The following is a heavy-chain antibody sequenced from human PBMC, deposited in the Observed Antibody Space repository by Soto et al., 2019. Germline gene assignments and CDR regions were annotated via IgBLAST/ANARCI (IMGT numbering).Heavy chain of an antibody. CDR3: ATTAASAHFDH. CDR1: GITFEDYA. D-gene: IGHD6-13*01. CDR2: VSGNGLSK. V-gene: IGHV3-23*01. J-gene: IGHJ4*02. Sequence: EVRLLESGGGLVQPGGSLRLSCAASGITFEDYAISWVRQAPGKGMEWVSDVSGNGLSKHYADSVEDRFTISRDNSKNTVSLQMNSLRADDTAVYYCATTAASAHFDHWGQGILVTVSS.